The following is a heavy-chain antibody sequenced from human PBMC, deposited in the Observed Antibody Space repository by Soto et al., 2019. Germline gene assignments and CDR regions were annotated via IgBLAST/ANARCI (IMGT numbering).Heavy chain of an antibody. CDR3: EQAWGDNDAAFAY. V-gene: IGHV3-7*01. CDR1: GESSSRCC. CDR2: IKQDGSER. D-gene: IGHD7-27*01. Sequence: CAVGGESSSRCCTSYLHKAPGKGLEWVANIKQDGSERYSVDSVKGRFTISRDNVKSSVYLQMTSLRAEDMAVFYGEQAWGDNDAAFAYWSQGTAVTVSS. J-gene: IGHJ4*02.